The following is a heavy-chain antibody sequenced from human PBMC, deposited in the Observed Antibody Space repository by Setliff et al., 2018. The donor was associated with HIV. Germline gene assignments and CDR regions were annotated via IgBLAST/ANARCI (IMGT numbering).Heavy chain of an antibody. D-gene: IGHD6-19*01. Sequence: GGSLRLSCAASGFTFSSYSMNWVRQAPGKGLEWVSSITSSSNYIYYADSVKGRFTISRDNARNSLYLQMNSLRAEDTAVYYCARAYYSSGSDDYWGQGTLVTVSS. V-gene: IGHV3-21*01. CDR2: ITSSSNYI. CDR1: GFTFSSYS. J-gene: IGHJ4*02. CDR3: ARAYYSSGSDDY.